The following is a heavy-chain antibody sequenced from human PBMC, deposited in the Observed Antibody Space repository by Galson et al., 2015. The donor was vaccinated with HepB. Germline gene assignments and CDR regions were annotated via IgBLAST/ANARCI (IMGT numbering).Heavy chain of an antibody. CDR1: GFTFSSYA. D-gene: IGHD2-15*01. J-gene: IGHJ4*02. CDR2: ISGSGGST. Sequence: SLRLSCAASGFTFSSYAMSWVRQAPGKGLGWVSAISGSGGSTYYADSVKGRFTISRDNSKNTLYLQMNSLRAEDTAVYYCAKDYVVVAATPRGYFDYWGQGTLVTVSS. V-gene: IGHV3-23*01. CDR3: AKDYVVVAATPRGYFDY.